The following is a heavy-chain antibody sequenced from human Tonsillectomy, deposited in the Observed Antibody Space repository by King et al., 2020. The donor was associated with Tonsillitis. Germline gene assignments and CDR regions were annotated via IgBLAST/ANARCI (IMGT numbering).Heavy chain of an antibody. J-gene: IGHJ4*02. CDR2: IQFDGNVK. D-gene: IGHD2-21*01. CDR3: VKALGAYCGNGGCSLDH. V-gene: IGHV3-30*02. CDR1: GFTFSNFG. Sequence: VQLVESGGGVVQPGGSLRLSCAASGFTFSNFGMHWVRQAPGKGLEWLAFIQFDGNVKYYEDSVKGRFTISRDNSKNTLYLQMNSLRPEDTALYYCVKALGAYCGNGGCSLDHGGQGTLITVSS.